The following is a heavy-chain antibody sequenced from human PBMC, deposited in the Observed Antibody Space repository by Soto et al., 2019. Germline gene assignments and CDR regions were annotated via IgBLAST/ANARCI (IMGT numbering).Heavy chain of an antibody. CDR3: AKDRAAAGTGGDAFDI. V-gene: IGHV3-9*01. CDR2: ISWNSGRI. D-gene: IGHD6-13*01. Sequence: EVQMVESGGGLVQPGRSLRLSCAASGFTFDDYAMHCVRQAPGKGLEWVSGISWNSGRIGYADSVKGRFTISRDNAKNSLYLQMNRLRAEDTALYYCAKDRAAAGTGGDAFDIWGQGTMVTVSS. CDR1: GFTFDDYA. J-gene: IGHJ3*02.